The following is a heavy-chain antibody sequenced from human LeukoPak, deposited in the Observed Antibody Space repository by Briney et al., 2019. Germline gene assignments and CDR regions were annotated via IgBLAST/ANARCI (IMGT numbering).Heavy chain of an antibody. Sequence: PGRSLRLSCAASGFTFSSYAMHWVRQAPGKGQEWVAVISYDGSNKYYADSVKGRFTISRDNSKNTLYLQMNSLRAEDTAVYYCARADYGDYIYYYYYGMDVWGQGTTVTVSS. CDR3: ARADYGDYIYYYYYGMDV. CDR2: ISYDGSNK. D-gene: IGHD4-17*01. V-gene: IGHV3-30-3*01. J-gene: IGHJ6*02. CDR1: GFTFSSYA.